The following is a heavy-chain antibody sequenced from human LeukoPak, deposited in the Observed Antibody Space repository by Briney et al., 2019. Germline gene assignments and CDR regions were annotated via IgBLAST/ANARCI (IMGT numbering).Heavy chain of an antibody. V-gene: IGHV3-7*01. J-gene: IGHJ5*02. D-gene: IGHD3-10*01. CDR1: GFTFSSYA. CDR2: IKQDGSEK. CDR3: ARERIGTMVRGIGWFDP. Sequence: QPGGSLRLSCAASGFTFSSYAMSWVRQAPGKGLVWVANIKQDGSEKYYVDSVKGRFTISRDNAKNSLYLQMNSLRAEDTAVYYCARERIGTMVRGIGWFDPWGQGTLVTVSS.